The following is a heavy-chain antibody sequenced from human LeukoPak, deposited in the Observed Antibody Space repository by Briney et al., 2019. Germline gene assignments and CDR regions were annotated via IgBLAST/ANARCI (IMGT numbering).Heavy chain of an antibody. CDR2: IRGRGGHT. Sequence: GESLTLSCALSGLTFSSYDMRWVRQAPGGGREWVSAIRGRGGHTFYADSVEGRFTSCSANSKNTLNRQINSQRAEDTAVYTCAKDRRHGDYTARSDAFDSGGQGPMVTVSA. CDR1: GLTFSSYD. D-gene: IGHD4-17*01. J-gene: IGHJ3*02. CDR3: AKDRRHGDYTARSDAFDS. V-gene: IGHV3-23*01.